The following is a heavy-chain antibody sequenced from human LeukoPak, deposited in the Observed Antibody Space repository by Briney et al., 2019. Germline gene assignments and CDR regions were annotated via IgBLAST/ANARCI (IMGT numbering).Heavy chain of an antibody. CDR2: IIPIYGTT. Sequence: GASVKVSCKASGGTFSNYAINWVRQAPGQGLEWLGGIIPIYGTTNYGQTFQGRVTITADESTTTAYMELSSLRSEDTAVYYCATPHKYYDVWRGYCPFDNWGQGTLVTVSS. V-gene: IGHV1-69*13. J-gene: IGHJ4*02. CDR3: ATPHKYYDVWRGYCPFDN. CDR1: GGTFSNYA. D-gene: IGHD3-3*01.